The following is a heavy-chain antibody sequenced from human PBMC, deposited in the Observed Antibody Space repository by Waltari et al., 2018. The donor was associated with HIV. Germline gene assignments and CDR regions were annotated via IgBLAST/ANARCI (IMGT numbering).Heavy chain of an antibody. J-gene: IGHJ4*02. Sequence: HVQLQQSGPGLVKPSQTLSLTCAISGDSVSSHRAAWNWIRQSPSSGLEWLGRTYYRSKWYNDYAVSVKSRITINPDTYKNQFSLQLNSVTPEDTAVYYCAREAEDTAIFDYWGQGTLVTVSS. CDR2: TYYRSKWYN. D-gene: IGHD5-18*01. CDR3: AREAEDTAIFDY. V-gene: IGHV6-1*01. CDR1: GDSVSSHRAA.